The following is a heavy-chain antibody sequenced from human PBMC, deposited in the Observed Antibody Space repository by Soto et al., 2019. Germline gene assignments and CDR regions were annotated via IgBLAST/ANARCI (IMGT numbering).Heavy chain of an antibody. CDR1: GFTVSSNY. CDR3: ARVGYAVTTGGAFDI. V-gene: IGHV3-53*01. D-gene: IGHD4-17*01. J-gene: IGHJ3*02. CDR2: IYSGGST. Sequence: EVQLVESGGGLIQPGGSLRLSCAASGFTVSSNYMSWVRQAPGKGLEWVSVIYSGGSTYYADSVKGRFTISRDNSKNTLYLQMNSLRAEDTAEYYCARVGYAVTTGGAFDIWGQGTMVTVSS.